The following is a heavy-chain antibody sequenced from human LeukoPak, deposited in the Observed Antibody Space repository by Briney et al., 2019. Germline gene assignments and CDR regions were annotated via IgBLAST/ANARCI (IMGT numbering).Heavy chain of an antibody. D-gene: IGHD3-10*01. Sequence: AASVKVSCKASGGTFSSYAISWVRQAPGQGLEWMGGIIPIFGTANYAQKFQGRVTITADESTSTAYMELSSLRSEDTAVYYCARSPGGGVIIVLDYWGQGTLVTVSS. CDR2: IIPIFGTA. CDR1: GGTFSSYA. V-gene: IGHV1-69*13. CDR3: ARSPGGGVIIVLDY. J-gene: IGHJ4*02.